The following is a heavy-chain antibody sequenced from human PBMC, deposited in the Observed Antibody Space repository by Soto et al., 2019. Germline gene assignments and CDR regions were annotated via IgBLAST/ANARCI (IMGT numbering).Heavy chain of an antibody. D-gene: IGHD5-12*01. CDR3: ASSGYDLAGNFDY. CDR1: GFTFSDYY. CDR2: ISSSSSYT. J-gene: IGHJ4*02. V-gene: IGHV3-11*03. Sequence: PGGSLRLSCAASGFTFSDYYMSWIRQAPGKGLEWVSYISSSSSYTNYADSVKGRFTISRDNAKNSLYLQMNSLRAEDTAVYYCASSGYDLAGNFDYWGQGTLVTVSS.